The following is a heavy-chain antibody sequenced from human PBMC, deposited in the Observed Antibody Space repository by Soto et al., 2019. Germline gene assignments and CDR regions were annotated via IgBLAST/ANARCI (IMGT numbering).Heavy chain of an antibody. CDR2: ISAYNGNT. V-gene: IGHV1-18*01. D-gene: IGHD4-17*01. CDR3: ARDHRGYYGDYGSDY. Sequence: ASVKVSCKASGYTFTSYGISWVRQAPGQGLEWMGWISAYNGNTNYAQKLQGRVTMTTDTSTSTAYMELRSLRSDDTAVYYCARDHRGYYGDYGSDYWGQGTLVTVSS. J-gene: IGHJ4*02. CDR1: GYTFTSYG.